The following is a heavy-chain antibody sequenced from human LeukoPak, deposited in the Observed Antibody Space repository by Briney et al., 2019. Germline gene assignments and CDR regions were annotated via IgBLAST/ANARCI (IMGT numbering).Heavy chain of an antibody. CDR3: AAGKWGYRIDY. J-gene: IGHJ4*02. V-gene: IGHV1-18*01. CDR1: GYTFTSYG. D-gene: IGHD1-26*01. Sequence: ASVKVSCKASGYTFTSYGISWVRQAPGQGLEWMGWISAYNGNTNYAQKFQERVTITRGMSTSTAYMELSSLRSEDTAVYYCAAGKWGYRIDYWGQGTLVTVSS. CDR2: ISAYNGNT.